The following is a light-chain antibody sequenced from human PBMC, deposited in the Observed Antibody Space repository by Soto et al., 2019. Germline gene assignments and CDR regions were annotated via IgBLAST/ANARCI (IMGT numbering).Light chain of an antibody. CDR1: SSDVGHYNY. J-gene: IGLJ1*01. V-gene: IGLV2-14*01. CDR2: DVS. Sequence: QSALTQPASVSGSPGQSITISCTGTSSDVGHYNYVSWYQQHPGKAPKLMIYDVSNRPSGVSNRFSGSKSGNTASLTISGRQAEDEADYYCSSYTSSSTGVFGTGTKVTVL. CDR3: SSYTSSSTGV.